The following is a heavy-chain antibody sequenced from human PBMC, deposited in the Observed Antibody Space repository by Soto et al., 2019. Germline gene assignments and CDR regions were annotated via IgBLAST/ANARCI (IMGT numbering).Heavy chain of an antibody. CDR1: GFSLSNARMG. Sequence: QVTLKESGPVLVKPTETLTLTCAVSGFSLSNARMGVSWIRQPPGKALEWLAHIFSNDEKSYSTSLKSRLTISKDTSKSQVVLTMTNMDPVDTATYYCARIGVATKNYYYYYYMDVWGKGTTVTVSS. D-gene: IGHD5-12*01. CDR2: IFSNDEK. CDR3: ARIGVATKNYYYYYYMDV. V-gene: IGHV2-26*01. J-gene: IGHJ6*03.